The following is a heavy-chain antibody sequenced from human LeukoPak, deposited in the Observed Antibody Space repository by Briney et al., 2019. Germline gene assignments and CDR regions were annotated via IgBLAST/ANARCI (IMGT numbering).Heavy chain of an antibody. J-gene: IGHJ4*02. CDR2: MNPNSGNT. CDR3: ATHGIVGATDY. V-gene: IGHV1-8*01. CDR1: GYTFTSYD. D-gene: IGHD1-26*01. Sequence: ASVRVSCKASGYTFTSYDINWVRQATGQGLEWMGWMNPNSGNTGYAQKFQGRVTMTRNSSISTAYMELSSLRSEDTAVYYCATHGIVGATDYWGQGTLVTVSS.